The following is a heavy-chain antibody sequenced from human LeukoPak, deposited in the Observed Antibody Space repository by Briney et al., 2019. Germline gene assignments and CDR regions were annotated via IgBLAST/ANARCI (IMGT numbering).Heavy chain of an antibody. CDR1: GGSFSGYY. V-gene: IGHV4-34*01. CDR2: INHSGST. D-gene: IGHD1-26*01. CDR3: ARGFRGASFDY. Sequence: SETLSLTCAVYGGSFSGYYWSWIRQPPGKGLEWIGEINHSGSTNYNPSLKSRVTISVDTSKNQFSLKLSSVTAADTAVYYCARGFRGASFDYWGQGTLVTVSS. J-gene: IGHJ4*02.